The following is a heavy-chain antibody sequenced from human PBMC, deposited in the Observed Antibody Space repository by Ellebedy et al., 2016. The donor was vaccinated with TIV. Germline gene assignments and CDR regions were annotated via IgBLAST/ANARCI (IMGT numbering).Heavy chain of an antibody. D-gene: IGHD1-1*01. Sequence: AASVKVSCKASGYTFTSYSMHWVRQAPGQGLEWMGIINPSGGSTTYAQRFQGRVTMTRDTSTSTVYMELSSLRSEDTAVYYCARAPLERQVLGYWGQGTLVTVSS. CDR1: GYTFTSYS. CDR2: INPSGGST. J-gene: IGHJ4*02. V-gene: IGHV1-46*01. CDR3: ARAPLERQVLGY.